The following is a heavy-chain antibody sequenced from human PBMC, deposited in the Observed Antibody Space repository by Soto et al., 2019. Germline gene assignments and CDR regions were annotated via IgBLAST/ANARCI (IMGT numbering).Heavy chain of an antibody. J-gene: IGHJ4*02. CDR1: GFTFSTYE. D-gene: IGHD2-2*01. Sequence: EVQLLESGGGLVQPGGSLRLSCAASGFTFSTYEMIWVRQAPGKGLEWVSYISSSGNTVYYADSVKGRFTISRDNTRNALYLQMNSLRDEDTALYYCVRYCSSTLCNGVATRTFDYWGQGTLVTVSS. CDR2: ISSSGNTV. V-gene: IGHV3-48*03. CDR3: VRYCSSTLCNGVATRTFDY.